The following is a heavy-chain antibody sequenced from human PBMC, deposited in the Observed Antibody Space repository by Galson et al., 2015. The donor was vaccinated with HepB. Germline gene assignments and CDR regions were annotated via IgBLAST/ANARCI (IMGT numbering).Heavy chain of an antibody. J-gene: IGHJ4*02. CDR1: GGTFSSYT. CDR2: IIPILGIA. D-gene: IGHD3-22*01. CDR3: ARANDSSESSFDY. Sequence: SVKVSCKASGGTFSSYTISWVRQAPGQGLEWMGRIIPILGIANYAQKFQGRVTITADKSTSTAHMELSSLRSEDTAVYYCARANDSSESSFDYWGQGTLVTVSS. V-gene: IGHV1-69*02.